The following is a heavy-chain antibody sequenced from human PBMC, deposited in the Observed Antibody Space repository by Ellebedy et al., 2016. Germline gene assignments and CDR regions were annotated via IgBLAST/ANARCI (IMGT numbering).Heavy chain of an antibody. J-gene: IGHJ4*02. CDR2: ISSSSSYI. V-gene: IGHV3-21*01. CDR3: ARDLPRDPYSSGWADY. CDR1: GFTVSSNY. Sequence: GGSLRLSCAASGFTVSSNYMNWVRQAPGKGLEWVSSISSSSSYIYYADSVKGRFTISRDNAKNSLYLQMNSLRAEDTAVYYCARDLPRDPYSSGWADYWGQGTLVTVSS. D-gene: IGHD6-19*01.